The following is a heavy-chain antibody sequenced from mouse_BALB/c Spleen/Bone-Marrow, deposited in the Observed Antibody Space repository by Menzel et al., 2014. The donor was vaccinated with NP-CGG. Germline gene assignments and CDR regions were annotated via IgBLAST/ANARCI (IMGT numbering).Heavy chain of an antibody. CDR2: INPYNDGT. Sequence: VQLKESGPELVKPGASVKRSCKASGYTFTSYVMHWVKQKPGQGLEWIGYINPYNDGTKYNEKFKGKATLTSDKSSSTAYMELSSLTSEDSAVYYCTRGVYYDYDEGAMDYWGQGSSVTDSS. V-gene: IGHV1-14*01. J-gene: IGHJ4*01. D-gene: IGHD2-4*01. CDR1: GYTFTSYV. CDR3: TRGVYYDYDEGAMDY.